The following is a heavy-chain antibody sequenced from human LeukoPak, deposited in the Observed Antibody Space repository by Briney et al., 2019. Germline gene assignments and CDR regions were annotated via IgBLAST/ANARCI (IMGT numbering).Heavy chain of an antibody. J-gene: IGHJ5*02. V-gene: IGHV4-4*09. CDR3: TRRPNDDVDYRCYFDP. CDR2: IYTSGST. D-gene: IGHD2-15*01. CDR1: GGSFSGYY. Sequence: SETLSLTCAVYGGSFSGYYWSWIRQPPGKGLEWIGYIYTSGSTNYNPSLKSRVTISVDTSKNQFSLKLTSVTASDTALYYCTRRPNDDVDYRCYFDPWGQGILVTVSS.